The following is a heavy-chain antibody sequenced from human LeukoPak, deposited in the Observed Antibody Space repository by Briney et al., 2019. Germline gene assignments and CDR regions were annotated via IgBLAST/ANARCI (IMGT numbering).Heavy chain of an antibody. D-gene: IGHD5/OR15-5a*01. CDR3: AKVGVSGEVPGHWFDP. Sequence: GGSLRSSFAASGSTFFDYGLTWVRRAPGRGLAWASSISGSGGSTYYADSVTGRFTISRDNSKNTVYLQMNSLRAEDTAIYFCAKVGVSGEVPGHWFDPWGQGTLVTVSS. CDR2: ISGSGGST. CDR1: GSTFFDYG. V-gene: IGHV3-23*01. J-gene: IGHJ5*02.